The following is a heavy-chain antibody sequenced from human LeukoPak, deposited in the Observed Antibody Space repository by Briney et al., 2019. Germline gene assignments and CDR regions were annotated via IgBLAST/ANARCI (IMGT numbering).Heavy chain of an antibody. CDR2: ISGSGSNT. D-gene: IGHD2-21*02. J-gene: IGHJ4*02. Sequence: PGGSLRLSCAASGFTFSTYGMNWVRQAPGKGLEWVSGISGSGSNTYYADSVKGRFTISRDNSKNTLYLQMNSLRAEDTAVYYCAKDSRYCGNDCYSFFDYWGQGTLVTVSS. CDR3: AKDSRYCGNDCYSFFDY. V-gene: IGHV3-23*01. CDR1: GFTFSTYG.